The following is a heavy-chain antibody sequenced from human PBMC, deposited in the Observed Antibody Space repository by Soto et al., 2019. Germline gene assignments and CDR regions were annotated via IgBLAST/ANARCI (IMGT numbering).Heavy chain of an antibody. J-gene: IGHJ4*03. Sequence: PGGSLRLSCAASGFTFSSYAMHWVRQAPGKGLEWVAVISYDGSNKYYADSVKGRFTISRDNSKNTLYLQMNSLRAEDTAVYYCARDRSGSYYSEGTGDVWGLGTLVTVSS. CDR1: GFTFSSYA. V-gene: IGHV3-30-3*01. D-gene: IGHD3-10*01. CDR2: ISYDGSNK. CDR3: ARDRSGSYYSEGTGDV.